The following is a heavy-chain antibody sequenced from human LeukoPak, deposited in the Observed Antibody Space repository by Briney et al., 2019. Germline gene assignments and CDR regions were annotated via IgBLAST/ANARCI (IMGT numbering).Heavy chain of an antibody. CDR3: AAGGAIFGVAHYMDV. D-gene: IGHD3-3*01. CDR1: GGTFSSSG. V-gene: IGHV1-69*13. Sequence: ALVKVSCKASGGTFSSSGISWVRQAPGQGLEWMGGIIPIFGTANYAQKFQGRVTITADESTSTAYMELSSLRSEDTAVYYCAAGGAIFGVAHYMDVWGKGTTVTVSS. J-gene: IGHJ6*03. CDR2: IIPIFGTA.